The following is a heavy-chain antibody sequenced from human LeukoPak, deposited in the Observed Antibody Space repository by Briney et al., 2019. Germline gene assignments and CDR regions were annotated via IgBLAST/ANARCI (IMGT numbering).Heavy chain of an antibody. D-gene: IGHD2-15*01. J-gene: IGHJ5*02. CDR3: ARKRIRGWFDP. Sequence: SETLSLTCKVSDGSISNVVWWSWVRQPPGKGLEWIGEINHSGSTNYNPSLKSRVTISVDTSKNQFSLKLSSVTAADTAVYYCARKRIRGWFDPWGQGTLVTVSS. CDR1: DGSISNVVW. V-gene: IGHV4-4*02. CDR2: INHSGST.